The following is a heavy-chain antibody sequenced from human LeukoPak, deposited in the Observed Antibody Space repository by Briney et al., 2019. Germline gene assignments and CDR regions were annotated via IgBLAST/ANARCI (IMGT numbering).Heavy chain of an antibody. Sequence: SETLSLTCGVSGVSFSTYYWSWIRQSPEKGLEWIGEVNHSGYTNYNPSLKGRVTISVDTSKNQFSLKLSSVTAADTAVYYCARQLYGSDYWGQGILVTVSS. V-gene: IGHV4-34*01. CDR3: ARQLYGSDY. CDR2: VNHSGYT. D-gene: IGHD4-17*01. J-gene: IGHJ4*02. CDR1: GVSFSTYY.